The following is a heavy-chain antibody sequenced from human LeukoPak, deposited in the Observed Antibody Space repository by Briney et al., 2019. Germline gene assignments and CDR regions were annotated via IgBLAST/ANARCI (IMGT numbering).Heavy chain of an antibody. J-gene: IGHJ3*02. CDR2: IYYSGST. D-gene: IGHD1-7*01. Sequence: ASETLSLTCTVSGVSISNYYWSWIRQPPGKGLEWIGYIYYSGSTNYNPSLKSRVTISVDTSKNQFSLKLSSVTAADTGVYYCARGQKLELDAFDIWGQGTMVTVSS. CDR1: GVSISNYY. CDR3: ARGQKLELDAFDI. V-gene: IGHV4-59*01.